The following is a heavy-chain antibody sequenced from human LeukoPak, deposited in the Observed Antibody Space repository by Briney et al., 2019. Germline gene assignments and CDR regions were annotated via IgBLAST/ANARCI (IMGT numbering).Heavy chain of an antibody. CDR2: ISSSGSII. J-gene: IGHJ4*02. V-gene: IGHV3-11*04. Sequence: PGGSLRLSCAASGFTFSAYYMSWIRQAPGKGLEWVSYISSSGSIIYYADSVKGRFTVSRDNAKNSLYLQMNSLRAEDTAVYYCARDWTHIAAAGTRPVDYWGQGTLVTVSS. CDR3: ARDWTHIAAAGTRPVDY. CDR1: GFTFSAYY. D-gene: IGHD6-13*01.